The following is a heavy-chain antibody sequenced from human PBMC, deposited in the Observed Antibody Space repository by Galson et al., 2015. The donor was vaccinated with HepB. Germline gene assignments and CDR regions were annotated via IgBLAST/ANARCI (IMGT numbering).Heavy chain of an antibody. V-gene: IGHV3-30*18. CDR1: GLIFSEYS. Sequence: SLRLSCAAYGLIFSEYSMHWVRQAPGKGLEWVAVVSYDGSNKNYADSVKGRFTISRDNSKNTLFLQMKSLRGEDTAVYYCAQDKRSISARHVSYYYYGMDVWGQGTTVTVSS. D-gene: IGHD6-6*01. CDR2: VSYDGSNK. J-gene: IGHJ6*02. CDR3: AQDKRSISARHVSYYYYGMDV.